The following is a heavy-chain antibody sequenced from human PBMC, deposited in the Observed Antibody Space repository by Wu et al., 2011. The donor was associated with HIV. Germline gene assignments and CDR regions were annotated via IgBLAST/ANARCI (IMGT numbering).Heavy chain of an antibody. D-gene: IGHD2-21*02. CDR2: INPNSGGT. V-gene: IGHV1-2*02. CDR1: GYTFTGYY. J-gene: IGHJ5*02. Sequence: QVQLVQSGAEVKKPGASVKVSCKASGYTFTGYYIHWVRQAPGQGLEWMGWINPNSGGTNYEQKFQDRVTMTTDTSITTAYMELRGLISDDAAVYYCARDAGLPGDPWGQGTLVTVSS. CDR3: ARDAGLPGDP.